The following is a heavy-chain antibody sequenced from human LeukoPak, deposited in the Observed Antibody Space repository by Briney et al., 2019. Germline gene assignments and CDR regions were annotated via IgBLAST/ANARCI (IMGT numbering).Heavy chain of an antibody. J-gene: IGHJ3*02. CDR2: ISSSSSYI. CDR1: GFTFSSYS. CDR3: PMMVREATDAFDI. D-gene: IGHD3-10*01. V-gene: IGHV3-21*01. Sequence: PGGSLRLSCAASGFTFSSYSMNWVRQAPGKGLEWVSSISSSSSYIYYADSVKGRFTISRDNSKNTLYLQMNSLRAEDTAVYYCPMMVREATDAFDIWGQGTMVTVSS.